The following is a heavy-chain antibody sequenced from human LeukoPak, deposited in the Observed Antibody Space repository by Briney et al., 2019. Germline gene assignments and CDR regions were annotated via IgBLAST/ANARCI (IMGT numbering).Heavy chain of an antibody. J-gene: IGHJ4*02. V-gene: IGHV4-34*01. D-gene: IGHD6-19*01. CDR3: ARGPRSSGYFDY. CDR1: GGSFSGYY. CDR2: INHSGST. Sequence: SETLSLTCAVYGGSFSGYYWSWIRQPPGKGLEWIGEINHSGSTNYNPSLKSRVTISVDMSKNQFSLKLSSVTAADTAVYYCARGPRSSGYFDYWGQGTLVTVSS.